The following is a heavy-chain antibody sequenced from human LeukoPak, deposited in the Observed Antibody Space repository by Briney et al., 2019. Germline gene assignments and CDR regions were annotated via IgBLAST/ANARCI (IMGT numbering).Heavy chain of an antibody. CDR3: ARFHSGPSGWYVLWYFDL. Sequence: PSETLSLTCTVSGGSVSSYYWSWIRQPPGKGLEWIGYIYSSENTKYNSSLESRVTMSVDTSKNQFSLKLSSVTAADTAVYYCARFHSGPSGWYVLWYFDLWGRGTLVTVSS. CDR1: GGSVSSYY. V-gene: IGHV4-4*09. J-gene: IGHJ2*01. CDR2: IYSSENT. D-gene: IGHD6-19*01.